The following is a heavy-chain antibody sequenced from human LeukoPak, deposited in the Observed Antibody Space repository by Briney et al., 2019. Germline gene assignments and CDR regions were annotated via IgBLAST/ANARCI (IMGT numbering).Heavy chain of an antibody. CDR1: GGSISSYY. Sequence: SETLSLTCTVSGGSISSYYWSWIRRPPGKGLEWIGYIYYSGSTNYNPSLKSRVTISVDTSENQFSLKLSSVTAADTAVYYCARDLIYPNQLLYPLLASDIWGQGTMVTVSS. J-gene: IGHJ3*02. CDR2: IYYSGST. V-gene: IGHV4-59*01. CDR3: ARDLIYPNQLLYPLLASDI. D-gene: IGHD2-2*02.